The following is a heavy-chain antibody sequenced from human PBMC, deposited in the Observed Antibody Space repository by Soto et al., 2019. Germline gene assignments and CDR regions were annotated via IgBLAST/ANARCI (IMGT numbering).Heavy chain of an antibody. V-gene: IGHV3-11*01. CDR3: ARGRSCSSTSCYGGDYSYYYYMDV. D-gene: IGHD2-2*01. J-gene: IGHJ6*03. CDR1: GFTFSDYY. Sequence: QVQLVESGGGLVKPGGSLRLSCAASGFTFSDYYMSWIRQAPGKGLEWVSYISSSGSTIYYADSVKGRFTISRDNAKNSLYLQMNSLRAEDTAVYYCARGRSCSSTSCYGGDYSYYYYMDVWGKGTTVTVSS. CDR2: ISSSGSTI.